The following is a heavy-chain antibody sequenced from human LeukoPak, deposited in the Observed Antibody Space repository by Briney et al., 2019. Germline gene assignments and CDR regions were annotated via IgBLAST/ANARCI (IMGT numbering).Heavy chain of an antibody. CDR1: GLTFSSYG. V-gene: IGHV3-30*02. CDR3: AKDSRSPFGSGWYFFDY. J-gene: IGHJ4*02. D-gene: IGHD6-19*01. Sequence: GGSLRLSCAASGLTFSSYGMHWVRQAPGKGLEWVAFIRYDGSNKYYADSVRGRFTISRDNSKNTLYLQMNSLRAEDTAVYYCAKDSRSPFGSGWYFFDYWGQGTLVTVSS. CDR2: IRYDGSNK.